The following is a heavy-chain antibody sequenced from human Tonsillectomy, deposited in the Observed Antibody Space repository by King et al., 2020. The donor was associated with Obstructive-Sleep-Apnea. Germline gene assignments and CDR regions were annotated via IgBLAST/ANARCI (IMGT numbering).Heavy chain of an antibody. CDR3: ARGSRGRATVSFDY. V-gene: IGHV4-61*01. CDR1: GGSVSSGSYY. D-gene: IGHD3-10*01. CDR2: IYYSGST. Sequence: VPLQESGPGLVKPSETLSLTCTVSGGSVSSGSYYWCWIRQPPGKGLEWIGYIYYSGSTNYNPSLKSRVTISVDTSKNQFSLKLSSVTAADTAVYYCARGSRGRATVSFDYWGQGTLVTVSS. J-gene: IGHJ4*02.